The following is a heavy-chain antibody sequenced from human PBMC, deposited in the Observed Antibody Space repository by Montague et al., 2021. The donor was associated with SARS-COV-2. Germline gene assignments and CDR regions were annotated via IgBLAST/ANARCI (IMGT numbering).Heavy chain of an antibody. J-gene: IGHJ4*02. Sequence: SLRLSCAASGFIFSSFAMSWVCQAPGKGLEWVSAVRSSGGSPNYADSVKGRFTIYRDNSNNMLYLQMNGLRAEDTAVYYCAKDMWDLYYFDYWGQGTLVTVSS. D-gene: IGHD1-26*01. CDR3: AKDMWDLYYFDY. CDR2: VRSSGGSP. CDR1: GFIFSSFA. V-gene: IGHV3-23*01.